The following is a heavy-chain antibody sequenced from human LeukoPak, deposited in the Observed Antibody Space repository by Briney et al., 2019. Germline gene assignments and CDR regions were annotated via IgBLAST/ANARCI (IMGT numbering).Heavy chain of an antibody. V-gene: IGHV3-30*04. D-gene: IGHD2-8*01. J-gene: IGHJ4*02. CDR1: GFTFSTFA. CDR2: ISYDGRQN. CDR3: ARVYLERLTAGYFDH. Sequence: PGGSLRLSCAASGFTFSTFAMNWVRRAPGKGLEWVAVISYDGRQNYYADSVKGRFTISRDNSKNPLYLQMNSLRDEDSAAYYCARVYLERLTAGYFDHWGQGTWVTVSP.